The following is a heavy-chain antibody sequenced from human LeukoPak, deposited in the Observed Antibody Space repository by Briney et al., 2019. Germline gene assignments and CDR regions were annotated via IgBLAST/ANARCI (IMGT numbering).Heavy chain of an antibody. J-gene: IGHJ4*02. Sequence: GGSLRLSCAASGFTFRNNYMSWVRQAPGKGLEWVSVIYSGGSTYYADSVKGRFTISRDNSKNTLYLQMNSLRAEDTAVYFCATGERMVRGDGVDYWGQGTLVTVSS. CDR1: GFTFRNNY. D-gene: IGHD3-10*01. CDR3: ATGERMVRGDGVDY. CDR2: IYSGGST. V-gene: IGHV3-66*01.